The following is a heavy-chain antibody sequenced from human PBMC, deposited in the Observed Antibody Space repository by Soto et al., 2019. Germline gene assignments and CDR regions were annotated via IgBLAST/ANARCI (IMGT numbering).Heavy chain of an antibody. D-gene: IGHD6-13*01. CDR3: ARAELPGIASARLNFQH. V-gene: IGHV3-30-3*01. Sequence: QVQLVESGGGVVQPGRSLRLSCAASGFTFSSYAMHWVRQAQGKGLEWVAVISYDGSNKYYADSVKGRFTISRDNSKNTLYLQMNSLRAEDTAVYYCARAELPGIASARLNFQHWGQGTLVTVSS. CDR1: GFTFSSYA. J-gene: IGHJ1*01. CDR2: ISYDGSNK.